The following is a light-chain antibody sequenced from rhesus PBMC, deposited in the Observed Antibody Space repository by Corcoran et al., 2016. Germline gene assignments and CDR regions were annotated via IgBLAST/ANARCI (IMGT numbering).Light chain of an antibody. Sequence: DIQMTQSPSSLSASVGDRVTITCRASQGITNDLAWYQQKPGETPKLLIYEASSLKSGIPSRFRGSGFGTDFHLTFSSLQSEDFATYYCHHSYSTPPTFGQGTKVEIK. CDR2: EAS. J-gene: IGKJ1*01. CDR1: QGITND. V-gene: IGKV1S17*01. CDR3: HHSYSTPPT.